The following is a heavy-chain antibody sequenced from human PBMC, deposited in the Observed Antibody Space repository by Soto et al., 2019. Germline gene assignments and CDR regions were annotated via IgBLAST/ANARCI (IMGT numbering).Heavy chain of an antibody. Sequence: GGSLRLSCAASGFTFSNYAMHWVRQAPGKGLEWVAIVSYDGDNEYYADSVKGRFTISRDNSKSTLYLQMNSLRAEDTAVYYCARDYYDSSGYLAPLDYWGQGTLVTVSS. CDR1: GFTFSNYA. V-gene: IGHV3-30*03. CDR3: ARDYYDSSGYLAPLDY. D-gene: IGHD3-22*01. CDR2: VSYDGDNE. J-gene: IGHJ4*02.